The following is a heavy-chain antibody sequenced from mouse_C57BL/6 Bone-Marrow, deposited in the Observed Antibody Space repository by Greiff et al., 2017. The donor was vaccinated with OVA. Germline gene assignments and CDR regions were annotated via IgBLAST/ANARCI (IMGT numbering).Heavy chain of an antibody. J-gene: IGHJ3*01. CDR1: GYTFTSYW. CDR3: ASAGFAY. V-gene: IGHV1-74*01. CDR2: INPSDSDT. Sequence: QVQLQQPGAELVKPGASVKVSCKASGYTFTSYWMHWVKQRPGQGLEWIGRINPSDSDTNYNQKFKGKATLTVDTSSSTAYMQLSSLTSEDSAVYYCASAGFAYWGQGTLVTVSA.